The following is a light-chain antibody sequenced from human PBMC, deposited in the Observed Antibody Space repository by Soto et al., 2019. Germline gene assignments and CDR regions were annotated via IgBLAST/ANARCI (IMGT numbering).Light chain of an antibody. Sequence: EVVLTQSPGTLSLSPGERATLSCRASQSVTNNYFAWYQQKPGQAPRLLIFGSSDRATGTPDRFSGSGSGTDFALTISRLEPEDSAVYYCLLYGSSPPYTFGQGTKLEIK. J-gene: IGKJ2*01. CDR3: LLYGSSPPYT. CDR1: QSVTNNY. V-gene: IGKV3-20*01. CDR2: GSS.